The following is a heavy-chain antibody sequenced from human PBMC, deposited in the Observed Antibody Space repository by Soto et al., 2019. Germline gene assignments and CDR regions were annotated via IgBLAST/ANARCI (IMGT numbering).Heavy chain of an antibody. V-gene: IGHV3-23*01. CDR2: ITSSSDRT. J-gene: IGHJ4*02. D-gene: IGHD5-12*01. Sequence: GGSLRLSCVASGFTFNNFAMSWVRQAPGKGLEWVSSITSSSDRTYYASSVKGRFTISRDNSKNTLFLQMNSLTAEDTAVYYCAEGGFYDGFDYWGQGTLVTVSS. CDR1: GFTFNNFA. CDR3: AEGGFYDGFDY.